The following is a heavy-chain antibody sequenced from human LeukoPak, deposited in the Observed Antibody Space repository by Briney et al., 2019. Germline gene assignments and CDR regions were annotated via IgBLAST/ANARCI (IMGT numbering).Heavy chain of an antibody. CDR1: GYTFTSYD. Sequence: GASVKVSCKASGYTFTSYDISWVRQATGQGLEWMGWMNPNSGNTGYAQKFQGRVTMTRNTAISTFYMEVSSLRSEDTAVYYCARRSVAGTFDYWGQGTLVIASS. V-gene: IGHV1-8*01. J-gene: IGHJ4*02. CDR2: MNPNSGNT. D-gene: IGHD6-13*01. CDR3: ARRSVAGTFDY.